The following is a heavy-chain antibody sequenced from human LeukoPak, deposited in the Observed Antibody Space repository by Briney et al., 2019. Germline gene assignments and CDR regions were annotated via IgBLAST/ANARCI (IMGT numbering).Heavy chain of an antibody. CDR1: GFTFSSYA. Sequence: PGGSLRLSCTASGFTFSSYARSWVRQAPGKGLEWVSLISGSGGTTYYADSVKGRFTTSRDKSNNTLFLQMNSLRADDTALYYCAKSSGYSDYAWFAPWGQGTLVTVSS. CDR3: AKSSGYSDYAWFAP. CDR2: ISGSGGTT. D-gene: IGHD5-12*01. V-gene: IGHV3-23*01. J-gene: IGHJ5*02.